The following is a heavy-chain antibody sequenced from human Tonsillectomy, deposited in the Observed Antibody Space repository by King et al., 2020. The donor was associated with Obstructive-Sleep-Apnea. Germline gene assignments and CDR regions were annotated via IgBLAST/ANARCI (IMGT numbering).Heavy chain of an antibody. CDR3: STLWGV. CDR1: GFAFSNTW. J-gene: IGHJ6*02. Sequence: VQLVESGGGLVKPGGSLRLSCAASGFAFSNTWMSWARQAPGKGLEWVGQIKSKTDGGTSDYAAPAAGRFAISRDYSKNTLYLQMNSLKTEDTAVYYFSTLWGVWGQGTTVTVSS. D-gene: IGHD3-16*01. V-gene: IGHV3-15*01. CDR2: IKSKTDGGTS.